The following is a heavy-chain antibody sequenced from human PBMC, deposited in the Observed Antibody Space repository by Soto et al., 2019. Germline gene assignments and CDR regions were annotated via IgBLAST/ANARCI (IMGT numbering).Heavy chain of an antibody. V-gene: IGHV3-21*01. J-gene: IGHJ4*02. D-gene: IGHD6-6*01. CDR1: GFTFSSYS. Sequence: EVQLVESGGGLVKPWGSLRLSCAASGFTFSSYSMNWVRQAPGKGLGWVSSISSSSSYIYYADSVKGRFTISRDNAKNSRYLQMNSLRAEDTAVYYCARDLYSSSARYFDYWGQGTLVTVSS. CDR2: ISSSSSYI. CDR3: ARDLYSSSARYFDY.